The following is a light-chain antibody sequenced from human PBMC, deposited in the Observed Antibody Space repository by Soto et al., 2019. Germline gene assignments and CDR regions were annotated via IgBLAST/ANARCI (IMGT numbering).Light chain of an antibody. Sequence: QSVLTHPPSASGTPGQRVTITCSGSSSNIGRNSVNWYQHVPVTSPKLLTHGNNRRPSGVPDRFSGSKSGTSASLAISGLQPEDEADYCCAAWDDSLNEYVFGDGTKVTVL. V-gene: IGLV1-44*01. CDR1: SSNIGRNS. J-gene: IGLJ1*01. CDR3: AAWDDSLNEYV. CDR2: GNN.